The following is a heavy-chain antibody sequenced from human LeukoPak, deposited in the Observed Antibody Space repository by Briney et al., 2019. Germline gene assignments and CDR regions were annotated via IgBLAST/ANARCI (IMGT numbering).Heavy chain of an antibody. V-gene: IGHV3-74*01. J-gene: IGHJ5*02. D-gene: IGHD1-26*01. CDR3: ARDRSPVWFVP. CDR1: GFTFSDYW. CDR2: IKTDGSIT. Sequence: QPGGSLRLSCAASGFTFSDYWMHWVRQAPGKGLVWVSRIKTDGSITAYVDSVKGRFTISRDNAKNTLYLQMNSLRADDTAVYYCARDRSPVWFVPWGQGTLVTVSS.